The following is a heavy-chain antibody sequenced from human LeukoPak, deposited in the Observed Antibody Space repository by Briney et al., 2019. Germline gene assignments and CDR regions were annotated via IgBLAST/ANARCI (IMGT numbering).Heavy chain of an antibody. CDR3: ARDGTNCSSTSCYSSGFGY. D-gene: IGHD2-2*01. J-gene: IGHJ4*02. V-gene: IGHV3-20*04. CDR1: GFTFDDYG. CDR2: INWNGGST. Sequence: GGSLRLSCAASGFTFDDYGMSWVRQAPGKGLEWVSGINWNGGSTGYADSVKGRFTISRDNAKNSLYLQMSSLRAEDTALYYCARDGTNCSSTSCYSSGFGYWGQGTLVTVSS.